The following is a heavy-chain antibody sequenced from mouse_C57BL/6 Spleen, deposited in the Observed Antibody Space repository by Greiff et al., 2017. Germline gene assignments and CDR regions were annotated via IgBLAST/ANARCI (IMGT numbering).Heavy chain of an antibody. CDR1: GFSLTSYG. CDR2: IWSGGST. Sequence: QVQLQQSGPGLVQPSQSLSITCTVSGFSLTSYGVHWVRPSPGKGLEWLGVIWSGGSTDYNAAFISRLSISKDNSKSQVFFKMNSLQADDTAIYYCARKRDDGYYDYAMDYWGQGTSDTVSS. CDR3: ARKRDDGYYDYAMDY. V-gene: IGHV2-2*01. D-gene: IGHD2-3*01. J-gene: IGHJ4*01.